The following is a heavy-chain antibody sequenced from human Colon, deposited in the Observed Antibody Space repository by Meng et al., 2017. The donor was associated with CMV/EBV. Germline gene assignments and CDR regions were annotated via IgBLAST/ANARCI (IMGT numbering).Heavy chain of an antibody. CDR1: GFTFTGHY. Sequence: QVRVERSGAGWEGPWATVRVASTASGFTFTGHYLHWVRQAHGQGLELMGWVDANSGGTNYAQKCLGRLTMTCDTSISTDFMELNRLRSDDTAVDFCARDGIRGVFFFDYWGQGTLVTVSS. CDR2: VDANSGGT. V-gene: IGHV1-2*02. J-gene: IGHJ4*02. D-gene: IGHD1-14*01. CDR3: ARDGIRGVFFFDY.